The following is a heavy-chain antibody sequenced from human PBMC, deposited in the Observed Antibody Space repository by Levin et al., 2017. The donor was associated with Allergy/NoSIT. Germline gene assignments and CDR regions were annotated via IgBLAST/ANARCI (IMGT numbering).Heavy chain of an antibody. J-gene: IGHJ4*02. D-gene: IGHD3-3*01. CDR1: GFTFSSYR. CDR2: IGSSSAYI. Sequence: SCAASGFTFSSYRMNWVRQAPGKGLEWVSSIGSSSAYIYYADSVKGRFTTSRVNAKNSLYLQLNSLRAEDTAVYYCARDMETYDFWSASDYWGQGTLVTVSS. V-gene: IGHV3-21*01. CDR3: ARDMETYDFWSASDY.